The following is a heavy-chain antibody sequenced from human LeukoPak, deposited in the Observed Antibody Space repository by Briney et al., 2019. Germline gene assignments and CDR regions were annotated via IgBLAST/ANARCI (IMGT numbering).Heavy chain of an antibody. V-gene: IGHV1-2*02. D-gene: IGHD1-26*01. Sequence: ASVKVSCKASGYTFTGYYIHWVRQAPGQGLEWMGWINPNSGGTKYAQKFQGRVTMTRDTSISTAHMELSRLTSDDMAVYYCARHLDSGNYYPFDYWGQGTLVTVSS. J-gene: IGHJ4*02. CDR1: GYTFTGYY. CDR3: ARHLDSGNYYPFDY. CDR2: INPNSGGT.